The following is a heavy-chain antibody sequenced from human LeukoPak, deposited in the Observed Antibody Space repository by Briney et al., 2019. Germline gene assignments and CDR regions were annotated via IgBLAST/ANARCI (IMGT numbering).Heavy chain of an antibody. Sequence: GGSLRLSCAASGFTFSSYAMHWVRQAPGKGLEYVSAISSNGGSTYYANSVKGRFTISRDNSKNTLYLQMGSLRAEDMAVYYCARDYCSNGVCYKTMLYYLGQGTLVTVSS. CDR1: GFTFSSYA. J-gene: IGHJ4*02. V-gene: IGHV3-64*01. CDR2: ISSNGGST. CDR3: ARDYCSNGVCYKTMLYY. D-gene: IGHD2-8*01.